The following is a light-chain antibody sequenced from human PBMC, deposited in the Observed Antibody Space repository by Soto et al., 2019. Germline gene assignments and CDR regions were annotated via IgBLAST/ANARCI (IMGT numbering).Light chain of an antibody. Sequence: ETVMTQSPVILSVSPGDTDTLSCRASQTVTINLAWYQQKPGQAPRLLIYGASNRATGVPARFSGSGSGTDFTLTISSLQSEDFAIYYCQQYNDWPQTFGQGTRVEIK. V-gene: IGKV3-15*01. CDR3: QQYNDWPQT. CDR1: QTVTIN. J-gene: IGKJ1*01. CDR2: GAS.